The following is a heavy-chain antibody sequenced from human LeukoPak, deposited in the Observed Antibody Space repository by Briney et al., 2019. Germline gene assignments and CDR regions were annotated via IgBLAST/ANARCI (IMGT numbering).Heavy chain of an antibody. Sequence: PGGSLRLSCAASGFTFSSYAMSWVRQAPGKGLEWVSLITGSGGNTYSADSVKGRFTISRDNSKNTLYLQMNSLRAEDSAVYYCAKSAGVMVPAATIDYWGQGTLVTVSS. CDR2: ITGSGGNT. V-gene: IGHV3-23*01. CDR3: AKSAGVMVPAATIDY. CDR1: GFTFSSYA. J-gene: IGHJ4*02. D-gene: IGHD2-2*01.